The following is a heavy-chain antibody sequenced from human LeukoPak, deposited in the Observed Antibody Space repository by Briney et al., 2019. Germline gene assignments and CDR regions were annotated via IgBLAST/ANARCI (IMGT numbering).Heavy chain of an antibody. J-gene: IGHJ5*02. D-gene: IGHD6-13*01. CDR2: IYFSGTT. CDR1: GGSISSYY. CDR3: ARRRAEGGSNGHYNWFDP. V-gene: IGHV4-59*08. Sequence: SETLSLTCTVPGGSISSYYWSWIRQPPGKGLEWIGYIYFSGTTKYNPSLESRVTISVDTSKNQFSLKLSSVTAADTAVYYCARRRAEGGSNGHYNWFDPWGQGILVTVSS.